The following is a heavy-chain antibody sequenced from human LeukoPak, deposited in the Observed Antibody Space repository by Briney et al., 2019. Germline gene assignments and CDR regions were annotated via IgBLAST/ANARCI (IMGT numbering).Heavy chain of an antibody. CDR1: GFTFSSYG. Sequence: PGRSLRLSCAASGFTFSSYGMHWVRQAPGKGLEWVAVISYDGGNKYYADSVKGRFTISRDNSKNTLYLQMNSLRAEDTAVYYCAKGPYCGGDCYFPDYWGQGTLVTVSS. V-gene: IGHV3-30*18. J-gene: IGHJ4*02. CDR3: AKGPYCGGDCYFPDY. CDR2: ISYDGGNK. D-gene: IGHD2-21*02.